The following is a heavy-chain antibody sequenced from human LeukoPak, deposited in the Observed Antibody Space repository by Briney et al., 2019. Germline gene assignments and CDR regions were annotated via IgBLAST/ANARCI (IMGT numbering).Heavy chain of an antibody. CDR2: IWYDGSNK. J-gene: IGHJ4*02. Sequence: PGGSLRLSCAASGFTFSSYGMHWVRQAPGKGLEWVAVIWYDGSNKYYADSVKGRFTISRDNSKNTLYLQMNSLRAEDTAVYYCAKVGAAGIAVVLVDYWGQGTLVTVSS. CDR3: AKVGAAGIAVVLVDY. CDR1: GFTFSSYG. D-gene: IGHD6-19*01. V-gene: IGHV3-33*06.